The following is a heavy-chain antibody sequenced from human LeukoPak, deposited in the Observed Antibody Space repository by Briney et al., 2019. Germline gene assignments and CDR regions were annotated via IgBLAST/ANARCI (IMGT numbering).Heavy chain of an antibody. CDR1: GGTFSSYA. CDR2: IIPIFGTA. V-gene: IGHV1-69*13. D-gene: IGHD5-24*01. CDR3: ARDQETIGGDGYNY. J-gene: IGHJ4*02. Sequence: SVKVSCKASGGTFSSYAISWVRQAPGQGLEWMGGIIPIFGTANYAQKFQGRVTVTADESTSTAYMELSSLRSEDTAVYYCARDQETIGGDGYNYWGQGTLVTVSS.